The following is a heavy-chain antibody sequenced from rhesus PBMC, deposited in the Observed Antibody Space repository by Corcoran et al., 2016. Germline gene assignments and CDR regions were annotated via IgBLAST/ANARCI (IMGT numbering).Heavy chain of an antibody. D-gene: IGHD6-25*01. CDR3: ARAPPAANWFFDI. V-gene: IGHV4-173*01. CDR2: FSAGGGII. CDR1: GGAISSLF. J-gene: IGHJ2*01. Sequence: QVQLQESGPGLVKPSETLSLTCAVSGGAISSLFLSWIRKTPAQGLEWIGRFSAGGGIIDYNPSLKSRVTISIDTSKNQFSLKMTSMIAADTAVYYCARAPPAANWFFDIWGPGTPITISS.